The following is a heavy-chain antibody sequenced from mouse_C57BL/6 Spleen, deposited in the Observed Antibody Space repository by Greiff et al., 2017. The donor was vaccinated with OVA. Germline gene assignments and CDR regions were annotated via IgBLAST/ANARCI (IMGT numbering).Heavy chain of an antibody. CDR3: AKRLGDAMDY. CDR2: ISSGSSTI. Sequence: VQLQQSGGGLVKPGGSLKLSCAASGFTFSDYGMHWVRQAPEKGLEWVAYISSGSSTIYYADTVKGRFTISRDNAKNTLFLQRTSLRSEDTAMYYCAKRLGDAMDYWGQGTSVTVSS. J-gene: IGHJ4*01. CDR1: GFTFSDYG. V-gene: IGHV5-17*01.